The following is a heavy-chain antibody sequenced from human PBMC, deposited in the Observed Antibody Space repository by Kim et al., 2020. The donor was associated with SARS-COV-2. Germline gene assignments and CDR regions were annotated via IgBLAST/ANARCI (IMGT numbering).Heavy chain of an antibody. D-gene: IGHD1-7*01. V-gene: IGHV3-11*01. CDR3: ARGNWNYWFDP. J-gene: IGHJ5*02. CDR2: K. Sequence: KSYAASVKGRFTISRDNAKNSLYLQMNSLRAEDTAVYYCARGNWNYWFDPWGQGTLVTVSS.